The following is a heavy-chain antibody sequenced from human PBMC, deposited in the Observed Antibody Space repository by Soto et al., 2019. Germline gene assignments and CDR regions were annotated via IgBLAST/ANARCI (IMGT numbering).Heavy chain of an antibody. J-gene: IGHJ5*02. CDR3: AREVNSSPARGPNWFDP. Sequence: QVQLQESGPGLVQPSGTLSLTCAVSGDSINNSHWWSWVRQTPGKGLEWIGETYHSGTTNHNPSLKTRVTISIDKSKNQFSLKMNSVTAADTAVYYCAREVNSSPARGPNWFDPWGQGTLVTVSS. V-gene: IGHV4-4*02. CDR1: GDSINNSHW. D-gene: IGHD6-13*01. CDR2: TYHSGTT.